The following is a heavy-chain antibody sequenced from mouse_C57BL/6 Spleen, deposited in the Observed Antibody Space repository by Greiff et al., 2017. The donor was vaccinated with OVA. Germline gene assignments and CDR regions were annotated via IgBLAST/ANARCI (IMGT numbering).Heavy chain of an antibody. D-gene: IGHD1-1*01. CDR3: AREGSYGSSRGDY. V-gene: IGHV1-82*01. CDR1: GYAFSSSW. J-gene: IGHJ4*01. Sequence: QVQLQQSGPELVKPGASVKISCKASGYAFSSSWMNWVKQRPGKGLEWIGRIYPGDGDTNYNGKFKGKATLTADKSSSTAYMQLSSLTSEDSAVYFCAREGSYGSSRGDYWGQGTSVTVSS. CDR2: IYPGDGDT.